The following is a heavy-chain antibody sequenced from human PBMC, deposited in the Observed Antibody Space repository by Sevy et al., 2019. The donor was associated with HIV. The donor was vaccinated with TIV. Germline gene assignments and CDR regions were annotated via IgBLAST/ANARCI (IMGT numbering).Heavy chain of an antibody. V-gene: IGHV5-51*01. D-gene: IGHD6-6*01. Sequence: GESLKISCKGSGYNFTSYWIGWVRQMPGKGLEWMGIIYPGDSDTRYSPSFQGQVTISADKSISTAYLQWSSLKASDTAMYYCARRAYSSSSEYYYYMDVWGKGTTVTVSS. CDR1: GYNFTSYW. J-gene: IGHJ6*03. CDR3: ARRAYSSSSEYYYYMDV. CDR2: IYPGDSDT.